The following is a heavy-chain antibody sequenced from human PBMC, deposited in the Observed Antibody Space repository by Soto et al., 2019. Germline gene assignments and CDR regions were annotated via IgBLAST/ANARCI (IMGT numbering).Heavy chain of an antibody. Sequence: SGTLSLTCTVSGGSISSSSYYWGWIRQPPGKGLEWIGSIYYSGSTYYNPSLKSRVTISVDTSKNQFSLKLSSVTAADTAVYYCARHRATITPYYYCSCNMDVWGKGTTVTVSS. D-gene: IGHD5-12*01. CDR2: IYYSGST. V-gene: IGHV4-39*01. J-gene: IGHJ6*03. CDR1: GGSISSSSYY. CDR3: ARHRATITPYYYCSCNMDV.